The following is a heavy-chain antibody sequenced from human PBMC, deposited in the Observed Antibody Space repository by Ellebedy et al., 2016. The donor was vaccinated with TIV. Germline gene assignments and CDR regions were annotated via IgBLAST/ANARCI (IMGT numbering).Heavy chain of an antibody. CDR3: ARGDCSGARCSVGF. CDR2: INPNSGGT. J-gene: IGHJ4*02. CDR1: GYTFTGYY. V-gene: IGHV1-2*02. Sequence: AASVKVSCKASGYTFTGYYLHWVRQAPGQGLEWMGWINPNSGGTNYVQKFQGRVTMTRDTSNTTAYMELSRLTSDDTAVYYCARGDCSGARCSVGFWGQGTPVTVSS. D-gene: IGHD2-15*01.